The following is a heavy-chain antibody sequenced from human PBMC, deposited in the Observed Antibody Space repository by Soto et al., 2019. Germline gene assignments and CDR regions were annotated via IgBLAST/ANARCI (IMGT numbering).Heavy chain of an antibody. CDR1: GFTFSSYG. V-gene: IGHV3-30*18. CDR2: ISYDGSNK. Sequence: QVQLVESGGGVVQPGRSLRLSCAASGFTFSSYGMHWVRQAPGKGLEWVAVISYDGSNKYYADSVKGRFTISRDNSKNTLYLQMNSLRAEDTAVYYCAKDRPSGSRPYYHGMDVWGQGTTVTVSS. CDR3: AKDRPSGSRPYYHGMDV. J-gene: IGHJ6*02. D-gene: IGHD1-26*01.